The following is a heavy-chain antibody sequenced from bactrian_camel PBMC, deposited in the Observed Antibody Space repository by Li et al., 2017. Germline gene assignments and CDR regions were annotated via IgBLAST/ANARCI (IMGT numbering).Heavy chain of an antibody. D-gene: IGHD1*01. J-gene: IGHJ6*01. CDR2: IDSGGST. CDR1: GYTYSSYC. CDR3: AARRDRDCPPHHPRDGPQMSDFGY. V-gene: IGHV3S55*01. Sequence: HVQLVESGGGSVQAGESLTLSCSISGYTYSSYCIGWFRQAPGKEREGVATIDSGGSTTYVDSVKGRFTISEDNAKNTLYLQMDSLKPEDTAMYYCAARRDRDCPPHHPRDGPQMSDFGYWGQGTQVTVS.